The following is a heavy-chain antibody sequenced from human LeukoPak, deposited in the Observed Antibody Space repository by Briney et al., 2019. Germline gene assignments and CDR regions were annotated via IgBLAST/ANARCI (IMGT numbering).Heavy chain of an antibody. D-gene: IGHD5-24*01. CDR1: GFTFDDYA. CDR2: ISWNSGSI. V-gene: IGHV3-9*01. Sequence: GGSLRLSCAASGFTFDDYAMHWVRQAPGKGLEWVSGISWNSGSIGYADSVKGRFTISRDNAKNSLYLQMNRLRAEDTALYYCAKAGGGWLQYHFDYWGQGTLVTVSS. J-gene: IGHJ4*02. CDR3: AKAGGGWLQYHFDY.